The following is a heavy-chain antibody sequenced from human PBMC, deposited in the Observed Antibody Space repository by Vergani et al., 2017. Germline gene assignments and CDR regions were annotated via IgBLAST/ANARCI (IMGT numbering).Heavy chain of an antibody. CDR3: ARVSKYSSSCTRFDY. J-gene: IGHJ4*02. CDR2: INSDGSST. D-gene: IGHD6-13*01. CDR1: VFTFSSYW. V-gene: IGHV3-74*01. Sequence: EVQLVESGGGLVQPGGSLRLSCAASVFTFSSYWMHWVRHAPGKGLVWVSRINSDGSSTSYADSVEGPFTISRDNAKKTLYLQMNSLRAEDTAVYYCARVSKYSSSCTRFDYWGQGTLVTVSS.